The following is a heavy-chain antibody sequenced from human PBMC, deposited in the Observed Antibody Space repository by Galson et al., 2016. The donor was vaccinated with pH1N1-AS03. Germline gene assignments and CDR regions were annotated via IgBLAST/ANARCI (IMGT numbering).Heavy chain of an antibody. CDR1: GFTFSTYT. CDR3: ARDGGYSSGRIDF. J-gene: IGHJ4*02. Sequence: SLRLSCAASGFTFSTYTMNWVRQAPGKGLEWVAYISSSSRFIYYADAVQGRFTISKDSPKNSVYLHMNGLRADDTAVYYCARDGGYSSGRIDFWGQGTLVSVSS. V-gene: IGHV3-21*01. D-gene: IGHD3-22*01. CDR2: ISSSSRFI.